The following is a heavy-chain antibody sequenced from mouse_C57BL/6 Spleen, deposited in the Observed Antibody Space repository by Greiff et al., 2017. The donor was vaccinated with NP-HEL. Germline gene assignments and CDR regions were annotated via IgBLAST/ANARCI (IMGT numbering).Heavy chain of an antibody. Sequence: VQLQQSGPELVKPGASVKISCKASGYAFSSSWMNWVKQRPGKGLEWIGRIYPGDGDTNYNGKCKGKATLTADKSSSTAYMQLSSLTSEDSAVYFCARSRDYDWYFDVWGTGTTVTVSS. J-gene: IGHJ1*03. V-gene: IGHV1-82*01. CDR2: IYPGDGDT. CDR1: GYAFSSSW. D-gene: IGHD2-4*01. CDR3: ARSRDYDWYFDV.